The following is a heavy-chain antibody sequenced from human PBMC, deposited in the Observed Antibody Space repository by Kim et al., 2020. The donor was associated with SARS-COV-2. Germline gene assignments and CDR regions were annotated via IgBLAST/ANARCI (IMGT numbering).Heavy chain of an antibody. V-gene: IGHV4-59*13. CDR3: ARALGGYCSGGSCYRYWYFDL. CDR2: IYYSGST. J-gene: IGHJ2*01. Sequence: SETLSLTCTVSGGSTSSYYWSWIRQPPGKGLEWIGYIYYSGSTNNNPSLKSRVTISVDTSKNQFSLKLSSVTAADTAVYYCARALGGYCSGGSCYRYWYFDLWGRGTLVTVSS. D-gene: IGHD2-15*01. CDR1: GGSTSSYY.